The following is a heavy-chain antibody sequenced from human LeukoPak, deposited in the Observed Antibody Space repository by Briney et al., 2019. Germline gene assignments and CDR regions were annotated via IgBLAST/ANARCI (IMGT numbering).Heavy chain of an antibody. Sequence: HPGGSLRPSCAASGFIFSNYAMSWVRQAPGKGLEWVSYISSSGSTIYYADSVKGRFTISRDNAKNSLYLQMNSLRAEDTAVYYCARDADVHGAFDIWGQGTMVTVSS. CDR2: ISSSGSTI. J-gene: IGHJ3*02. CDR3: ARDADVHGAFDI. CDR1: GFIFSNYA. D-gene: IGHD1-1*01. V-gene: IGHV3-48*04.